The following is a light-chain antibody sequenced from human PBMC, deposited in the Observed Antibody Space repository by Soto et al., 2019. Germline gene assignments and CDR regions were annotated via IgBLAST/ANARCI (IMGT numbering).Light chain of an antibody. V-gene: IGKV3-20*01. CDR1: QSVSSCY. Sequence: EIVLTQSPGTLSLSPGERATLSCRASQSVSSCYLAWYQQQPGQAPRLLIYAAFSRATGIPDRFSGSGSGTAFSLTISRLEPEDFAVYYCQQYGSSPMYTFGQGTKLEIK. CDR3: QQYGSSPMYT. J-gene: IGKJ2*01. CDR2: AAF.